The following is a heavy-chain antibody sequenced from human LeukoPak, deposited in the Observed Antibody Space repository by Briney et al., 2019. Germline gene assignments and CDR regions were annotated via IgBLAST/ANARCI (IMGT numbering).Heavy chain of an antibody. J-gene: IGHJ5*02. Sequence: SVKVSCKASGGTFSNYAISWVRQAPGQGFEWLGGIIPMFGSAKYAQKFQGSVTITTDESTTTAYMDLISLISEDTAVYYCVRRQALRGRHRAFDPWGQGTLVTVSS. CDR3: VRRQALRGRHRAFDP. CDR2: IIPMFGSA. V-gene: IGHV1-69*05. CDR1: GGTFSNYA. D-gene: IGHD6-25*01.